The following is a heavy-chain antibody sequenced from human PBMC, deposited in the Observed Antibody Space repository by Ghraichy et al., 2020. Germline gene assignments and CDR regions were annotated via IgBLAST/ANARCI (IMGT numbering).Heavy chain of an antibody. Sequence: GSLRLSCTVSGGSISSSSYYWGWIRQPPGKGLEWIGSIYYSGSTYYNPSLKSRVTISVDTSKNQFSLKLSSGAGADTAVYYCARVTKGLRFLDWLSSDYYYGMDVWGQGTTVTVSS. CDR1: GGSISSSSYY. CDR2: IYYSGST. D-gene: IGHD3-3*01. V-gene: IGHV4-39*01. CDR3: ARVTKGLRFLDWLSSDYYYGMDV. J-gene: IGHJ6*02.